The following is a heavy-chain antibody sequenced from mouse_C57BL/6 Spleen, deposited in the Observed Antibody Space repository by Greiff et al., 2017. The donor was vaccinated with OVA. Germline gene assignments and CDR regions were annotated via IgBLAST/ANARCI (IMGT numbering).Heavy chain of an antibody. Sequence: ESGPGLVKPSQSLSLTCSVTGYSITSGYYWNWIRQFPGNKLEWMGYISYDGSNNYNPSLKNRISITRDTSKNQFFLKLNSVTTEDTATYYCARARGLLYAMDDWGQGASVTVSS. CDR1: GYSITSGYY. V-gene: IGHV3-6*01. CDR2: ISYDGSN. CDR3: ARARGLLYAMDD. D-gene: IGHD6-1*01. J-gene: IGHJ4*01.